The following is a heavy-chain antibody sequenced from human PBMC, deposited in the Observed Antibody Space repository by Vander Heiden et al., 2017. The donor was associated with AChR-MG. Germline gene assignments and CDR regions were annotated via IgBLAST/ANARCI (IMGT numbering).Heavy chain of an antibody. V-gene: IGHV2-5*02. CDR3: AHTCSGWFAPATCRDVYDV. CDR2: VYWDDDK. J-gene: IGHJ3*01. CDR1: GFSLGTSAVG. D-gene: IGHD6-19*01. Sequence: QITLKESGPTLVKPTQTLTLTCTFSGFSLGTSAVGVAWIRQPPGKALEWLALVYWDDDKRYSPSLKSRLTITKDTSRNQVVLTLTNMDPADSGTYYCAHTCSGWFAPATCRDVYDVWGHGTMVTVSS.